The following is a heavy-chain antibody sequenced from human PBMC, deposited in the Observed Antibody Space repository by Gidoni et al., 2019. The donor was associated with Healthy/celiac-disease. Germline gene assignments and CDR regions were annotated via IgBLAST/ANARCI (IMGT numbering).Heavy chain of an antibody. J-gene: IGHJ4*02. CDR2: ISGSGGST. Sequence: EVQLLESGGGLVQPGGSLRLSCAASGFTFRSYAMSWVRQAPGKGLEWVSAISGSGGSTYYADSVKGRFTISRDNSKNTLYLQMNSLRAEDTAVYYCAKGAYCSSTSCSTFDYWGQGTLVTVSS. CDR3: AKGAYCSSTSCSTFDY. V-gene: IGHV3-23*01. D-gene: IGHD2-2*01. CDR1: GFTFRSYA.